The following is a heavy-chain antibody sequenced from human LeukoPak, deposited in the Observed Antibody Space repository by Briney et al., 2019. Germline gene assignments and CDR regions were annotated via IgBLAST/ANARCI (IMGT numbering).Heavy chain of an antibody. J-gene: IGHJ4*02. CDR1: GYSFTSYW. V-gene: IGHV5-51*01. D-gene: IGHD6-19*01. CDR3: ARLESSGCPE. CDR2: IYPGNSDT. Sequence: GESLRISCKGSGYSFTSYWITWVRQMPGKGLEWMGIIYPGNSDTRYSPSFQGQVTISADRSISTAYLQWSSLKASDTAMFYCARLESSGCPEWGQGTLFTVSS.